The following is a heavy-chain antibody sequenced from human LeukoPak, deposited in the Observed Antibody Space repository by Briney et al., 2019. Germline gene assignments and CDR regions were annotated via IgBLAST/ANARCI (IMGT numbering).Heavy chain of an antibody. J-gene: IGHJ3*02. Sequence: SETLSLTCTVSGDSINSGGYYWSWIRQHPGKGLEWIGYIYYSGSTFYNPSLKSRVTMSVDTSKNQFSLKLSSVTAADTAVYYCARDYDFWSGYDAFDIWGQGTMVTVSS. V-gene: IGHV4-31*03. CDR3: ARDYDFWSGYDAFDI. CDR1: GDSINSGGYY. D-gene: IGHD3-3*01. CDR2: IYYSGST.